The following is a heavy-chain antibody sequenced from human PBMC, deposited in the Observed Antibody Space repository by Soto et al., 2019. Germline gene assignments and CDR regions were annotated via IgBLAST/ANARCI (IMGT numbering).Heavy chain of an antibody. CDR2: INPNSGGT. J-gene: IGHJ2*01. D-gene: IGHD2-15*01. V-gene: IGHV1-2*04. Sequence: QVQLVQSGAEVKKPGASVKVSCKASGYTFTGYYMHWVRQAPGQGLEWMGWINPNSGGTNYAQKFQGWVTMTRDTSISTAYMELSRLRSDDTAVYYCARGYCSGGSCYSYWYFGLWGRGTLVTVSS. CDR3: ARGYCSGGSCYSYWYFGL. CDR1: GYTFTGYY.